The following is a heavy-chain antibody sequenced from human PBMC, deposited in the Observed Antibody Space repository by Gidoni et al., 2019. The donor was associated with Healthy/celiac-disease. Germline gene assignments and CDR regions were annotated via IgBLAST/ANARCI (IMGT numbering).Heavy chain of an antibody. D-gene: IGHD3-16*02. CDR1: GFTFSSYW. J-gene: IGHJ3*02. V-gene: IGHV3-7*01. Sequence: EVQLFESGGGLVQPGVSLRLSCAASGFTFSSYWMSWARQAPGKGLEWVANIKQDGSEKYYVDSVKGRFTISRDNAKNSLYLQMNSLRAEDTAVYYCARVYYDYVWGSYRFDAFDIWGQGTMVTVSS. CDR2: IKQDGSEK. CDR3: ARVYYDYVWGSYRFDAFDI.